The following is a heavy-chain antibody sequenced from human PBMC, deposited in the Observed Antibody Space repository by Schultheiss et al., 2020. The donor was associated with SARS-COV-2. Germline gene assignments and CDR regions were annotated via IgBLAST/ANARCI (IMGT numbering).Heavy chain of an antibody. CDR3: ARFGYYYSDSSGFDY. CDR2: ISGSGGST. D-gene: IGHD3-22*01. Sequence: GGSLRLSCAASGFTFSSNDMSWVRQAPGKGLEWVSAISGSGGSTYYADSVKGRFTISRDNAKNSLYLQMNSLRDEDTAVYYCARFGYYYSDSSGFDYWGQGTLVTVSS. V-gene: IGHV3-23*01. CDR1: GFTFSSND. J-gene: IGHJ4*02.